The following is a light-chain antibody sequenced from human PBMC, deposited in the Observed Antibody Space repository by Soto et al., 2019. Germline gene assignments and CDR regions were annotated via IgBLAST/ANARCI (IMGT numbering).Light chain of an antibody. Sequence: EIVLTQTPGTLSLSPGERATLSCRASQSVTSSHLAWYQQKPGQAPRLLIYGASTRATGIPDRFSGSGSDTDFSHTIRRLDPEDFAMYYCLLYFSPDRYTFGPGTKVQIK. J-gene: IGKJ2*01. CDR1: QSVTSSH. V-gene: IGKV3-20*01. CDR3: LLYFSPDRYT. CDR2: GAS.